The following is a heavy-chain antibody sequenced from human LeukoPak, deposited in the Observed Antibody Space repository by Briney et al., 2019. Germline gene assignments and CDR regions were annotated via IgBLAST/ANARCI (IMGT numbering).Heavy chain of an antibody. J-gene: IGHJ3*02. V-gene: IGHV3-30*02. CDR3: ARDLSYSGGDAMGDI. CDR1: GFTFSSYG. Sequence: GGSLRLSCAASGFTFSSYGMHWVRQAPGKGLEWVTFIRYDGSNKYYADSVKGRFTISRDNSKNTLYLQMNSLRAEDTAVYYCARDLSYSGGDAMGDIWGQGTMVTVSS. CDR2: IRYDGSNK. D-gene: IGHD2-21*01.